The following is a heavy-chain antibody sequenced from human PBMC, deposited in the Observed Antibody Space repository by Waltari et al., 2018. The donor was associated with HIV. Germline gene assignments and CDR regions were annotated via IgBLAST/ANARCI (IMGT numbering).Heavy chain of an antibody. D-gene: IGHD1-26*01. J-gene: IGHJ5*02. CDR2: MDVGGRP. V-gene: IGHV4-4*07. CDR1: GVSISGYY. Sequence: QVQVQESGPGLVRPSETLTLTCSVYGVSISGYYWSWIRQHGNKFIFLGRMDVGGRPEYRGSLKSLLTMGMDTAKNQVSMTLKAVTGADTAIYYCVRSTFMGVWPSDWCAPGVPGTLVTVSS. CDR3: VRSTFMGVWPSDWCAP.